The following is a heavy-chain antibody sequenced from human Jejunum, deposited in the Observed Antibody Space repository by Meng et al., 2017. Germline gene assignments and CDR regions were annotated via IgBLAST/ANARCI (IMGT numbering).Heavy chain of an antibody. CDR3: AGRRPGSAPFDY. D-gene: IGHD1-26*01. V-gene: IGHV3-72*01. CDR2: SRTKASGYTT. Sequence: GRLVGSGGGLVQPGGSLRLSCEVFGLTFSDHLMDWVRQAPGKGLEWVGRSRTKASGYTTEYAASVRGRLTVSRHDSENLVFLQMNSLKAEDTAVYYCAGRRPGSAPFDYWAGEPWSPSPQ. J-gene: IGHJ4*02. CDR1: GLTFSDHL.